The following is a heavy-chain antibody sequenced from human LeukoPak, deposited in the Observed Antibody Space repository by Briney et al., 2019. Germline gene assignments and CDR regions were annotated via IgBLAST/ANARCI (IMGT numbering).Heavy chain of an antibody. D-gene: IGHD3-22*01. CDR2: INPNSGGT. V-gene: IGHV1-2*06. J-gene: IGHJ4*02. CDR3: AVDKNYYDSSGYYHSSGGYDY. Sequence: ASVKVSCKASGYTFTGYYMHWVRQAPGQGLEWMGRINPNSGGTNYAQKFQGRVTMTRDTSISTAYMELSRLRSDDTAVYYCAVDKNYYDSSGYYHSSGGYDYWGQGTLVTVSS. CDR1: GYTFTGYY.